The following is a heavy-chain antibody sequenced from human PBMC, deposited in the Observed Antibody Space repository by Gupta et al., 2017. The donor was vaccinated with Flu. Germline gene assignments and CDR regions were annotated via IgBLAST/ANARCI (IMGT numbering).Heavy chain of an antibody. CDR1: GFTFSSYA. Sequence: EAQLLESGGGLVQPGGSLRLSCAASGFTFSSYAMRWVRQAPGKGLEWVSAIRGSGGSTYYEDSVKGRFTSSRDKAKNTLYLQMKSRRAEDTAVYYCAKAYTGGPDYYDSSGYYYGGNYDYWGQGTLVTVSS. CDR3: AKAYTGGPDYYDSSGYYYGGNYDY. CDR2: IRGSGGST. V-gene: IGHV3-23*01. D-gene: IGHD3-22*01. J-gene: IGHJ4*02.